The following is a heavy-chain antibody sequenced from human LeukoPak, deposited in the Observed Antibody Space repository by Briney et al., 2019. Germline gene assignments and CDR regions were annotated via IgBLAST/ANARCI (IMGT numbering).Heavy chain of an antibody. CDR3: ARFLEWATYFDY. D-gene: IGHD3-3*01. V-gene: IGHV4-30-4*08. CDR1: GGSISSGDYY. J-gene: IGHJ4*02. Sequence: SETLSLTCTVSGGSISSGDYYWSWIRQPPGKGLEWIGYIYYSGSTYYNPSLKSRVTISVDTSKNQFSLKLSSVIAADTAVYYCARFLEWATYFDYWGRGTLVTVSS. CDR2: IYYSGST.